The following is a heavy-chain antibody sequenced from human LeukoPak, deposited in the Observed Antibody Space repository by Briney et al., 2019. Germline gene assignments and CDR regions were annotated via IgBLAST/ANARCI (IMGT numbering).Heavy chain of an antibody. CDR3: ARGAYIYGNPFFDH. CDR2: IYSGGSA. Sequence: GGSLRLSCAASGFTVSTNYMSWVRQAPGKGLEWVSVIYSGGSAYYADSAKGRFTTSRDNSKNTVYLQMNSLRAEDTAVYYCARGAYIYGNPFFDHWGQGTLVTVSS. CDR1: GFTVSTNY. V-gene: IGHV3-66*01. D-gene: IGHD5-18*01. J-gene: IGHJ4*02.